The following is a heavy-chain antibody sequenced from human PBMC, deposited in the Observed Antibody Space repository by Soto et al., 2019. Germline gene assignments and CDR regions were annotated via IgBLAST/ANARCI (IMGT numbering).Heavy chain of an antibody. J-gene: IGHJ4*02. CDR2: IKKDGSEK. CDR3: ARHGDYCFDY. V-gene: IGHV3-7*01. D-gene: IGHD4-17*01. CDR1: GFPFSGSW. Sequence: EVPLVESGGGLVQPGGSLRLSCAASGFPFSGSWMGWVRQAPGKGLEWVANIKKDGSEKYYVDSVKDRFTISRDDSKNSLFLLMNNLRPEDTAVYYCARHGDYCFDYWGQGTLVTVSS.